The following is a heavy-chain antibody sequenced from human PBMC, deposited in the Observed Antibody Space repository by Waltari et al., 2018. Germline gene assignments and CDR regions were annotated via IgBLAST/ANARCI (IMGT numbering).Heavy chain of an antibody. CDR2: GKKDGTVE. CDR3: ARDHWFSLDL. CDR1: GFTFRDHW. J-gene: IGHJ4*02. Sequence: EEQVVESGGGLVQPGGSLRLSCVASGFTFRDHWMAWVRKGPGKELESVAKGKKDGTVEMYLDSVKARFTISKDNTKNSVFLQMNSLRPEHTAVYYCARDHWFSLDLWGQGTLVTVSS. V-gene: IGHV3-7*01. D-gene: IGHD3-9*01.